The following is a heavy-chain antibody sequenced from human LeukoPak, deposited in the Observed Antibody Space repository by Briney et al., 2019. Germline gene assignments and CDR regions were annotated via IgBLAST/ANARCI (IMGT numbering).Heavy chain of an antibody. CDR1: GDSLADLS. Sequence: ASVKVSCKVSGDSLADLSFHWVRQAPGKGLEWMGGFDPEEGETIYTQKFQGGATLTEDTPPGTAYMELRDLTSEDTAVYYCATDLGTGENDYFDCWGQGTLVVVSS. CDR2: FDPEEGET. V-gene: IGHV1-24*01. D-gene: IGHD3-16*01. J-gene: IGHJ4*02. CDR3: ATDLGTGENDYFDC.